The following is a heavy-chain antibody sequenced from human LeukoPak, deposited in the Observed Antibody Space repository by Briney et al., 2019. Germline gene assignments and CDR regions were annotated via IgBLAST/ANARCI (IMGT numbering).Heavy chain of an antibody. J-gene: IGHJ5*02. V-gene: IGHV4-61*02. D-gene: IGHD3-10*01. CDR2: IYTSGST. Sequence: NPSETLSLTCTVSGGSSSSGSYYWRCIRQPAGKGLEWIGRIYTSGSTNYDPSLKSRVTISVDTSKNQFSLKLSSVTAADTAVYYCARAGGYGSGSLPNWFDPWGQGTLVTVSS. CDR1: GGSSSSGSYY. CDR3: ARAGGYGSGSLPNWFDP.